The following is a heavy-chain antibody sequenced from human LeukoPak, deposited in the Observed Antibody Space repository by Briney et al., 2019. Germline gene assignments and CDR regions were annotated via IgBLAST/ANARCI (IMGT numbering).Heavy chain of an antibody. D-gene: IGHD3-10*01. V-gene: IGHV3-7*01. J-gene: IGHJ4*02. CDR2: IKQDGSEK. Sequence: GGSLRLSCAASGFTFSSYWRSWVRQAPGKGLEWVANIKQDGSEKYYVDSVKGRFTISRDNAKNSLYLQMNSLRGENTAVYYCARGIVFGVVYDYWGQGTLVTVSS. CDR3: ARGIVFGVVYDY. CDR1: GFTFSSYW.